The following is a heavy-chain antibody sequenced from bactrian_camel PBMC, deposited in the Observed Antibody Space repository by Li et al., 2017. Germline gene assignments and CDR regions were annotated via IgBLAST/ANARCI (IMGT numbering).Heavy chain of an antibody. Sequence: HVQLVESGGGLVQPGGSLRPSCAASGFAIGSSHMSWVRQAPGKGLEWVSAVYVNGRGTGYADSVKGRFTISRDNAKTTVYLQMNSLKSEDTALYYCATGDVPYYWGQGTQVTVS. CDR2: VYVNGRGT. J-gene: IGHJ4*01. CDR1: GFAIGSSH. CDR3: ATGDVPYY. V-gene: IGHV3-2*01.